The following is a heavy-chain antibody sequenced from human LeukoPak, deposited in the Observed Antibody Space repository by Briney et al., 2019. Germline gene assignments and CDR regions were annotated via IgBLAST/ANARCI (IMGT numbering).Heavy chain of an antibody. D-gene: IGHD3-16*01. Sequence: SETLSLTCTVSGGSISSSYYYWGWIRQPPGKGLEWIGSIYYSGSTYYNPSLKSRVTISVDTSKNQFSLKLSSVTAADTAVYYCARAHITIGDDWFDPWGQGTLVTVSS. CDR1: GGSISSSYYY. CDR2: IYYSGST. V-gene: IGHV4-39*07. CDR3: ARAHITIGDDWFDP. J-gene: IGHJ5*02.